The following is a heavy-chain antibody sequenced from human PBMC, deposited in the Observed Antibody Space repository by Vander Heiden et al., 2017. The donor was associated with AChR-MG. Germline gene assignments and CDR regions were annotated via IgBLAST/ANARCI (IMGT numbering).Heavy chain of an antibody. CDR3: ARAMIMITFGGVIGYWYFDL. D-gene: IGHD3-16*02. Sequence: QVQLQESGPGLVKPSQTLSPTCTVSGGSISSGVYSRGWIRQPPGKGLEWIGYIYYSGSTYYNPSLKSRVTISVDTSKNQFSLKLSSVTAADTAVYYCARAMIMITFGGVIGYWYFDLWGRGTLVTVSS. CDR1: GGSISSGVYS. CDR2: IYYSGST. V-gene: IGHV4-30-4*01. J-gene: IGHJ2*01.